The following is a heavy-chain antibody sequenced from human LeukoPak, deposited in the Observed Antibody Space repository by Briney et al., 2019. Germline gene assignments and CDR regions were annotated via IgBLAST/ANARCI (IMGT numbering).Heavy chain of an antibody. CDR1: GGSVSSGNYY. D-gene: IGHD2-15*01. CDR3: ARDRGRGAALDY. Sequence: PSETLSLTCTVSGGSVSSGNYYWSWIRQPPGKGLEWIGYIHYSGSTNYNPSLKSRVTMSVDTSKNQFSLKLSSVTAADTAVYYCARDRGRGAALDYWGQGTLVTVSS. J-gene: IGHJ4*02. V-gene: IGHV4-61*01. CDR2: IHYSGST.